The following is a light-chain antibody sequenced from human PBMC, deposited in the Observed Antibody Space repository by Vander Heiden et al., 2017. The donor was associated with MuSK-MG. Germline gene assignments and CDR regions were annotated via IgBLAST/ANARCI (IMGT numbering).Light chain of an antibody. CDR3: QQYNNWPPT. CDR1: QSVTSS. V-gene: IGKV3-15*01. J-gene: IGKJ1*01. Sequence: EIVMTQSPATLSVSPGERATLSCRANQSVTSSLAWYQQKPGRAPRLLIYGASTRAAGIPARFSGSGSGTEFTLTISSLQSEDFAIYYCQQYNNWPPTFGHATKVEIK. CDR2: GAS.